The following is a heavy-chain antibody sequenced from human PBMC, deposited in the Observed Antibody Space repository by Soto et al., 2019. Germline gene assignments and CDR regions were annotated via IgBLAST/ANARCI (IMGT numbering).Heavy chain of an antibody. CDR3: ARDTYYYDSSGHPPDY. Sequence: ASVKVSCKASGSTFTSYGISWVRQAPGQGLEWMGWISAYNGNTNYAQKLQGRVTMTTDTSTSTAYMELRSLRSDDTAVYYCARDTYYYDSSGHPPDYWGQGTLVTVSS. D-gene: IGHD3-22*01. J-gene: IGHJ4*02. CDR2: ISAYNGNT. CDR1: GSTFTSYG. V-gene: IGHV1-18*04.